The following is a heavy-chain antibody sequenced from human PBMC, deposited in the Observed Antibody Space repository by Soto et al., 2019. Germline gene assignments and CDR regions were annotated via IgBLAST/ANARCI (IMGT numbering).Heavy chain of an antibody. J-gene: IGHJ4*02. CDR3: AKDLLYGDSGVFDY. Sequence: PGGSLRLSCAASGFTFSSYGMHWVRQAPGKGLEWVAVISYDGSNKYYADSVKGRFTISRDNSKNTLYLQMNSLRAEDTAVYYCAKDLLYGDSGVFDYWGQGTLVTVSS. D-gene: IGHD4-17*01. V-gene: IGHV3-30*18. CDR1: GFTFSSYG. CDR2: ISYDGSNK.